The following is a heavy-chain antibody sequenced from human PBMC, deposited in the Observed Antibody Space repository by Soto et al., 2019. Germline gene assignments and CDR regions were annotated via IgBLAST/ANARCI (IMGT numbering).Heavy chain of an antibody. CDR2: ISGSGGVT. Sequence: GGSLRLPCAASGFAFRTYDMSWVRQAPGQGLEWVSAISGSGGVTYYADSVKGRFTISRDNSKNTLYLQMNSLRAEDTAVYYCANRDTSMVTRYYYGMDVWGQGTTVTVSS. CDR3: ANRDTSMVTRYYYGMDV. J-gene: IGHJ6*02. CDR1: GFAFRTYD. D-gene: IGHD5-18*01. V-gene: IGHV3-23*01.